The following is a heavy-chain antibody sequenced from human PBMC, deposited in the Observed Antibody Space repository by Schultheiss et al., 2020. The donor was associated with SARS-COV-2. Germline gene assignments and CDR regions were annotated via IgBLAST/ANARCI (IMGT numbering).Heavy chain of an antibody. V-gene: IGHV3-23*01. J-gene: IGHJ6*03. Sequence: GESLKISCAASGFTFSSYDMHWVRQATGKGLEWVSAISGSGGSTYYADSVKGRFTISRDNSKNTLYLQMNSLRAEDTAVYYCAKDKLYCSSTSCYRRKIGGGYYMDVWGKGTTVTVSS. CDR3: AKDKLYCSSTSCYRRKIGGGYYMDV. CDR2: ISGSGGST. CDR1: GFTFSSYD. D-gene: IGHD2-2*01.